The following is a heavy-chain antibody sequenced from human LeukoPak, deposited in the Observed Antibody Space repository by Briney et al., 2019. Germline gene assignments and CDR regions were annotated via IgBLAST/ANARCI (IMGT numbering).Heavy chain of an antibody. V-gene: IGHV1-24*01. D-gene: IGHD2-2*01. Sequence: GASVKVSCKVSGYTLTELSMHWVRQAPGKGLEWMGGFDPEDGETIYAQKFQGRVTMTEDTSTDTAYMELSSLRSEDTAVYYCATSDIVVVPAALRRWFDPWGQGTLVTVSS. CDR2: FDPEDGET. J-gene: IGHJ5*02. CDR1: GYTLTELS. CDR3: ATSDIVVVPAALRRWFDP.